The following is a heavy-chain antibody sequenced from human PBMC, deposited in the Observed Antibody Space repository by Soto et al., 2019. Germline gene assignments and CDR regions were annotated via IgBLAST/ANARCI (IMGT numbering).Heavy chain of an antibody. D-gene: IGHD6-19*01. Sequence: EVQLVESGGGLVQPGGSLRLSCAASGFTFSSYDMHWVRQVTGKGLEWVAGISTADDTFYAGSVKGRFTISSEIAKNSLYLQLNSLRAGDTAVYYCARGGGGWYVGEDYFDYWGQGALVTVSS. V-gene: IGHV3-13*01. CDR2: ISTADDT. CDR1: GFTFSSYD. CDR3: ARGGGGWYVGEDYFDY. J-gene: IGHJ4*02.